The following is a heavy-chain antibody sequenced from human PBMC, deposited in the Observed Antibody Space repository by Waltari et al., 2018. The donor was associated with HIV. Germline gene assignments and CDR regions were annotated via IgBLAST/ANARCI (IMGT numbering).Heavy chain of an antibody. Sequence: QVQLQESGPGLVKPSQTLSLTCTVSGASISSGNYYWNWIRQHAGKGLEWIGRIYTSGSTNYNPSLKSRVTISVDTSKNQFSLKLSSVTAADTAVYYCAREDTAMVYYFDYWGQGTLVTVSS. CDR3: AREDTAMVYYFDY. V-gene: IGHV4-61*02. D-gene: IGHD5-18*01. J-gene: IGHJ4*02. CDR2: IYTSGST. CDR1: GASISSGNYY.